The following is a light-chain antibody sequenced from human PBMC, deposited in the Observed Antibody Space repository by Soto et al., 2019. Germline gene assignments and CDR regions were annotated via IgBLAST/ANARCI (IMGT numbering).Light chain of an antibody. CDR3: QQYDDFPGT. J-gene: IGKJ5*01. V-gene: IGKV1-33*01. CDR1: QDITYF. Sequence: DLQMTQSPSSLSASVGDRVTITCQASQDITYFLNWYQQKPGKAPKLLIYDASNLESGVPSRFSGSQSGSHFTFTISSLQPEDFATYYCQQYDDFPGTFGQGTRLEI. CDR2: DAS.